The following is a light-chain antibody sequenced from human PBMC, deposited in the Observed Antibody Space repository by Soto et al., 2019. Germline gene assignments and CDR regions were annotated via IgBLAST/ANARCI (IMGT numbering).Light chain of an antibody. CDR3: QQYGSSPYT. J-gene: IGKJ2*01. V-gene: IGKV3-20*01. CDR2: GAS. CDR1: QNVDTAY. Sequence: DIVVTQSTGTLSLSPGETATLSCRASQNVDTAYVAWYQQRPGQTPRLLFHGASTRATGIPDRFGGSGSGTDFALTVSRLEPEEFAVYYCQQYGSSPYTFGQGTKLEIK.